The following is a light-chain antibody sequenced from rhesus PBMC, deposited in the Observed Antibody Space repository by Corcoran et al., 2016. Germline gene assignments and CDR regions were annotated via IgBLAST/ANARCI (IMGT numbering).Light chain of an antibody. V-gene: IGKV1-22*01. J-gene: IGKJ1*01. CDR1: QSISSW. CDR2: KES. CDR3: QRYSSSPWT. Sequence: DIQMTQSPSSLSASVGDTVTITCRANQSISSWLAWYQQKPGKAPKLLIYKESTLQSGVPSRFSGSGSGTDFTLTISSLQSEDFATYYCQRYSSSPWTFGQWTKVEI.